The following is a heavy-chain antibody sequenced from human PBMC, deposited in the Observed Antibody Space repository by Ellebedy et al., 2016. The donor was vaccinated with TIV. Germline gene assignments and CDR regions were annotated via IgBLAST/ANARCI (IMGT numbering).Heavy chain of an antibody. CDR1: GVPVSNNY. Sequence: GESLKISCAASGVPVSNNYMTWVRQTPGQGLEWVSVIYSGGSAHYADSVKGRFTVSRDSSKNTLYLQMNSLRVEDTAVYYCARDPPADRLSAGGWGQGTLVTVSS. CDR2: IYSGGSA. J-gene: IGHJ4*02. D-gene: IGHD2/OR15-2a*01. CDR3: ARDPPADRLSAGG. V-gene: IGHV3-66*01.